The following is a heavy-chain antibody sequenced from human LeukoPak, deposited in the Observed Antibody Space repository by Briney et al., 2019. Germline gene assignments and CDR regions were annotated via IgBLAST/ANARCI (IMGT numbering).Heavy chain of an antibody. J-gene: IGHJ3*02. Sequence: SETLSLTCTVSGGSISSGGYYWSWIRQHPGKGLEWIGYIYYSGSTYYNPSLKDRISMSVDTSNNRFSVKLTAVTAADTAVYFCARGDGSHSYAKGFDIWGQGTLVTVSS. CDR3: ARGDGSHSYAKGFDI. CDR1: GGSISSGGYY. V-gene: IGHV4-31*03. D-gene: IGHD3-16*01. CDR2: IYYSGST.